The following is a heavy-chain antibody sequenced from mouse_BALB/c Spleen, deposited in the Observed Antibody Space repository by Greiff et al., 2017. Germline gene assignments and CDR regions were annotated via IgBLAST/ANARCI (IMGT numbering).Heavy chain of an antibody. J-gene: IGHJ4*01. Sequence: EVKLMESGGGLVQPGGSLKLSCAASGFTFSSYTMSWVRQTPEKRLEWVAYISNGGGSTYYPDTVTGRFTISRDNAKNTLYLEMSSLRSEDTAMYYCARAMDYWGQGTSVTVSS. CDR2: ISNGGGST. CDR1: GFTFSSYT. CDR3: ARAMDY. V-gene: IGHV5-12-2*01.